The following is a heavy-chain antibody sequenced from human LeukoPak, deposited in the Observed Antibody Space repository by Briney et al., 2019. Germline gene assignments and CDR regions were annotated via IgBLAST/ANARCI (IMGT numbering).Heavy chain of an antibody. V-gene: IGHV3-23*01. CDR1: AFTFSSYA. D-gene: IGHD6-19*01. CDR2: ISGGGGST. Sequence: SGGSLRLSCAASAFTFSSYAMSCVRQAPGKGLEWVPVISGGGGSTFYADSVKGRFTISRDNSKNTLYLQMNSLRAEDTAIYYCARGVSSGLYYFDYWGQGTLVTVSS. CDR3: ARGVSSGLYYFDY. J-gene: IGHJ4*02.